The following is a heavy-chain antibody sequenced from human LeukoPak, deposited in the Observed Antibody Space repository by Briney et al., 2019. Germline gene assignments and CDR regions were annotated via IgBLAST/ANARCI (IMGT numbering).Heavy chain of an antibody. CDR1: GFTFSSYG. J-gene: IGHJ5*02. D-gene: IGHD6-13*01. CDR3: AKDLASSSWHWFDP. V-gene: IGHV3-30*18. Sequence: PGGSLRLSCAASGFTFSSYGMHWVRQAPGKGLEWVAVISYDGSNKYYADSVKGRFTISRDNSKNTLYLQMNSLRAEDTAVYYCAKDLASSSWHWFDPWGQGTLVTVSS. CDR2: ISYDGSNK.